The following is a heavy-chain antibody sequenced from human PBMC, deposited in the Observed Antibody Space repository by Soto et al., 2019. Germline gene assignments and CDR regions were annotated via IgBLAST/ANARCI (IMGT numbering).Heavy chain of an antibody. CDR3: TRGGSNTWRFDP. J-gene: IGHJ5*02. CDR2: IRRKVNSYAT. CDR1: GFIFSDSV. D-gene: IGHD7-27*01. V-gene: IGHV3-73*01. Sequence: EVQLVESGGGLVQPGNSLQLSCAASGFIFSDSVIHWVHQAPGKGLEWVGRIRRKVNSYATAYTASVNGRFAISRDDSRDTAYLQMNSLQVEDTALYYCTRGGSNTWRFDPWGQGTLVIVSS.